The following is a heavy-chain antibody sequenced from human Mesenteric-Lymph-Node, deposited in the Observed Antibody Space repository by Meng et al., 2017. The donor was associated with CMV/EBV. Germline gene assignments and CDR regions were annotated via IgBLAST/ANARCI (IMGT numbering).Heavy chain of an antibody. CDR3: ARVNRQYDFWSGYVHAFDI. CDR1: GGFISSYY. CDR2: IYYSGST. V-gene: IGHV4-59*01. Sequence: GSLRLSCTVSGGFISSYYWSWIRQPPGKGLEWIGYIYYSGSTNYNPSLKSRVTISVDTSKNQFSLKLSSVTAADTAVYYCARVNRQYDFWSGYVHAFDIWGQGTMVTVSS. D-gene: IGHD3-3*01. J-gene: IGHJ3*02.